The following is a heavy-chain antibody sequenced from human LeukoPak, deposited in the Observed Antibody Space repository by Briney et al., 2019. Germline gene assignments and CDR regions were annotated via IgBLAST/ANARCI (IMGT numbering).Heavy chain of an antibody. V-gene: IGHV3-23*01. CDR2: ISGSGGST. J-gene: IGHJ6*02. CDR3: AKDQVSYDSSGDGMDV. CDR1: GFTFSKYT. D-gene: IGHD3-22*01. Sequence: PPGGSLRLSCVASGFTFSKYTLSWVRQAPGKGLEWVSAISGSGGSTYYADSVKGRFTISRDNSKNTLYLQMNSLRAEDTAVYYCAKDQVSYDSSGDGMDVWGQGTTVTVSS.